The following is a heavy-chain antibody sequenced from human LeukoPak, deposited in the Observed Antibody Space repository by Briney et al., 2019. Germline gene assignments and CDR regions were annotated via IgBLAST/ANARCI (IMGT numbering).Heavy chain of an antibody. CDR1: GGSVSSGSYY. J-gene: IGHJ6*02. D-gene: IGHD4-17*01. CDR3: ARDSVIYGDYVPYYYYGMDV. CDR2: IYYSGST. Sequence: PSETLSLTCTVSGGSVSSGSYYWSWIRQPPGKGLEWIGYIYYSGSTNYNHSLKSRVTISVDTSKNQFSLKLSSVTAADTAVYYCARDSVIYGDYVPYYYYGMDVWGQGTTVTVSS. V-gene: IGHV4-61*01.